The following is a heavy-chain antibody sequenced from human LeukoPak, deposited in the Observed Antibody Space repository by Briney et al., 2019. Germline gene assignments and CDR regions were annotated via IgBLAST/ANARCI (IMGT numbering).Heavy chain of an antibody. J-gene: IGHJ5*02. CDR2: MNPNSGNT. CDR1: GYTFTSYD. V-gene: IGHV1-8*01. Sequence: GASVKVSCKASGYTFTSYDINWVRQATGQGLEWMGWMNPNSGNTGYAQKFQGRVTMTRNTSISTAYMELSSLRSGDTAVYYCARGITMVRGVIITSRWFDPWGQGTLVTVSS. D-gene: IGHD3-10*01. CDR3: ARGITMVRGVIITSRWFDP.